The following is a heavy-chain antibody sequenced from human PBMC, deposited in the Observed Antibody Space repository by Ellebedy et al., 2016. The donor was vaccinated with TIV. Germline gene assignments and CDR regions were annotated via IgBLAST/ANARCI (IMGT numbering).Heavy chain of an antibody. Sequence: SETLSLTCAVSGVSISRDYWSWIRQPPGKGLEWIGYISSGGSTNYNPSFKSRVTMSVDTSKNQFSLRLSSVTAADTAVYYCAEGRSGWYYFDYWGQGTLVTVSS. CDR1: GVSISRDY. V-gene: IGHV4-59*12. D-gene: IGHD6-19*01. CDR2: ISSGGST. J-gene: IGHJ4*02. CDR3: AEGRSGWYYFDY.